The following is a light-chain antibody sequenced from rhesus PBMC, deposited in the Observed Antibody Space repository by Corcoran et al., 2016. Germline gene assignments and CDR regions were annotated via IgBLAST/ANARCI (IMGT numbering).Light chain of an antibody. J-gene: IGKJ1*01. CDR2: GAP. CDR1: QSVSSY. Sequence: EIVMTQSPATLSLSPGETATISCRTSQSVSSYLAWYQQKPGQAPRLLIYGAPSRATGIPDRFSGSGSGTDFTLTISSLEPEDFAVYYCQETSSLWTFGQGTKVEIK. CDR3: QETSSLWT. V-gene: IGKV3-31*02.